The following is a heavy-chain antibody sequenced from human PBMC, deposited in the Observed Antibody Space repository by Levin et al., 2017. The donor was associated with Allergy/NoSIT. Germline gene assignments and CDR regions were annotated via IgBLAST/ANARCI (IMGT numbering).Heavy chain of an antibody. V-gene: IGHV1-69*02. D-gene: IGHD6-13*01. CDR3: ARQQHDDNDMSAAFDI. Sequence: SVKVSCKASGGTFNSYSLNWVRQAPGQGLEWMGRISANVGVPMYAQNFQDRVTITADIYARTAYMELNSLRFEDAAVYYYARQQHDDNDMSAAFDIWGQGTVVTVSS. CDR2: ISANVGVP. J-gene: IGHJ3*02. CDR1: GGTFNSYS.